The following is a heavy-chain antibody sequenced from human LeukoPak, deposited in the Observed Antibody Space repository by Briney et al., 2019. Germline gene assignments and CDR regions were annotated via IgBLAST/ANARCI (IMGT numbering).Heavy chain of an antibody. V-gene: IGHV4-39*07. CDR3: AREILWFGELDPFHYGMDV. CDR1: GGSISSSSYY. D-gene: IGHD3-10*01. CDR2: IYYRGST. J-gene: IGHJ6*02. Sequence: EALSLTCSVSGGSISSSSYYWGRIRQPPGKGLEGIGRIYYRGSTYYNPSLKSRVTISVDTSKNQFSLKLSSVTAADTAVYYCAREILWFGELDPFHYGMDVWGQGTTVTVSS.